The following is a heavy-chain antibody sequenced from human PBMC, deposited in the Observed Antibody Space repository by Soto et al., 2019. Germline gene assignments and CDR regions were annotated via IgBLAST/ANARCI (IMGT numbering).Heavy chain of an antibody. CDR2: INHSGST. CDR1: GGSISSSNYY. Sequence: LSLTCTVSGGSISSSNYYWGWIRQPPGKGLEWIGEINHSGSTNYNPSLKSRVTISVDTSKNQFSLKLSSVTAADTAVYYCARGGHYWGQGTLVTVSS. J-gene: IGHJ4*02. CDR3: ARGGHY. V-gene: IGHV4-39*07.